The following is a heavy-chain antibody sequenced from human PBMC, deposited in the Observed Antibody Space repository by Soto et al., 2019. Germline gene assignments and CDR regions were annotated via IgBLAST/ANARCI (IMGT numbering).Heavy chain of an antibody. V-gene: IGHV3-23*01. J-gene: IGHJ4*02. CDR1: GFTFSSYS. D-gene: IGHD3-10*01. Sequence: TGGSLRLSYAASGFTFSSYSMSWVRQAPGKGLEWVSGFRSSGDDGTTYYADSVKGRFTISRDNSKNTLFLQMNSLRAEDTAIYYCAKKVNSGSGSQYFDYWGQGTLVTVSS. CDR3: AKKVNSGSGSQYFDY. CDR2: FRSSGDDGTT.